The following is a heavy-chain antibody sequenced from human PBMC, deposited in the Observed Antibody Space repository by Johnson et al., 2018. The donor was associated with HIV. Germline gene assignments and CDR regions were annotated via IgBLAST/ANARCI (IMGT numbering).Heavy chain of an antibody. CDR3: ARGSGGIGGAQDI. CDR1: GFAVSSNY. D-gene: IGHD3-16*01. J-gene: IGHJ3*02. Sequence: VQLVESGGGLVQPGGSLRLSCAASGFAVSSNYMSWVRQAPGKGLEWVSVIYSGGTTYNADSVKGRFTISRDNSKNTLYLQMNSLRADDTAVYYCARGSGGIGGAQDIWGQGTMVTVSS. CDR2: IYSGGTT. V-gene: IGHV3-66*02.